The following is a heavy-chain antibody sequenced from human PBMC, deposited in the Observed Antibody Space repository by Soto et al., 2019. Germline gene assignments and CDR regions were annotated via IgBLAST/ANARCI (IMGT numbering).Heavy chain of an antibody. CDR2: IYPGDSHT. CDR1: EYSFSTYW. Sequence: PGESLKISCKGSEYSFSTYWIAWVRQMPGKGLEWMGIIYPGDSHTRYSPSFQGQVTISADKSISTAYLQWSSLKASDTAIYYCARHGIVGATTSYFDYWGQGTQVTVSS. CDR3: ARHGIVGATTSYFDY. J-gene: IGHJ4*02. D-gene: IGHD1-26*01. V-gene: IGHV5-51*01.